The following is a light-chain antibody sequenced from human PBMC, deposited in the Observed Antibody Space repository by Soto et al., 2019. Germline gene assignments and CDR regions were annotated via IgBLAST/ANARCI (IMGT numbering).Light chain of an antibody. CDR2: DAS. CDR1: QSVSNY. Sequence: VLTLSPATLPLTKGEKATLSCRASQSVSNYLAWYQQKPGQAPRLLIYDASTRATGIPARFSGSGSGTDFTLTISSLEPEDFAVYYCQQRSNWHPLTFGGGAKVDIK. V-gene: IGKV3-11*01. J-gene: IGKJ4*01. CDR3: QQRSNWHPLT.